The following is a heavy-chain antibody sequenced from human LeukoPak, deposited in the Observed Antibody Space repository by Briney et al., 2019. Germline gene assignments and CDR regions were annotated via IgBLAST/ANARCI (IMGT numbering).Heavy chain of an antibody. Sequence: ASVKVSCKTSGYTFTGYHMHWVRQAPGQGLEWMGWINPISGGIKYGQKFQGRVTLTRDTSISTAYMELNSLTSDDTAVYYCARGGVYSSGWYPEYFQRWGQGTLVTVS. CDR2: INPISGGI. CDR1: GYTFTGYH. J-gene: IGHJ1*01. D-gene: IGHD6-19*01. V-gene: IGHV1-2*02. CDR3: ARGGVYSSGWYPEYFQR.